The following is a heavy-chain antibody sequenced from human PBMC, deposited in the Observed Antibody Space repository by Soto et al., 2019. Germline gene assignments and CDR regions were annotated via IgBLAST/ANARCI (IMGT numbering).Heavy chain of an antibody. V-gene: IGHV1-18*01. CDR2: ISAYNGNT. J-gene: IGHJ4*02. D-gene: IGHD2-15*01. CDR3: ARDSWDIVVVVAATEFDY. CDR1: GYTFTSYG. Sequence: ASVKVSCKASGYTFTSYGISWVRQAPGQGLEWMGWISAYNGNTNYAQKLQGRVTMTTDTSTSTAYMELRSLRSDDTAVYYCARDSWDIVVVVAATEFDYWGPGTLVTVYS.